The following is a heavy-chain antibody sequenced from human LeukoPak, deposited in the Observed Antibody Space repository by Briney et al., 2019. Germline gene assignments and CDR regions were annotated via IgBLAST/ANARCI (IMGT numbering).Heavy chain of an antibody. Sequence: SETLSLTCTVSGASFSSSTYYWGWIRQPPGKGLEWIGSISYSGSTYYSPSLKSRVTMSVDTSKIQFSLKLSSVTAADTAVYYCARHAGGIAAAGTRPFDYWGQGTLVTVSS. V-gene: IGHV4-39*01. D-gene: IGHD6-13*01. CDR1: GASFSSSTYY. CDR3: ARHAGGIAAAGTRPFDY. J-gene: IGHJ4*02. CDR2: ISYSGST.